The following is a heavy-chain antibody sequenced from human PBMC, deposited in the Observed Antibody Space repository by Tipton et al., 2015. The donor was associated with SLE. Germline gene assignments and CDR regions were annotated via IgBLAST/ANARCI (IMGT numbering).Heavy chain of an antibody. Sequence: VQLVQSGGGVVQPGGSLRLSCAASGFTFSSYWMHWVRQAPGKGLVWVSRINSDESRISYADSVKGRFTISRDNAKNTLYLQMNSLRPADTAVYYCAKEMPGITFGGINPRGNGMDVWGQGTTVTVSS. D-gene: IGHD3-16*01. V-gene: IGHV3-74*01. CDR1: GFTFSSYW. CDR3: AKEMPGITFGGINPRGNGMDV. J-gene: IGHJ6*02. CDR2: INSDESRI.